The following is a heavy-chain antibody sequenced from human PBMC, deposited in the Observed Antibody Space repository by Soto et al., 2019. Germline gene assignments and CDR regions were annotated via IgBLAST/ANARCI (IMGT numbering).Heavy chain of an antibody. V-gene: IGHV4-31*11. CDR1: GGSISSGGYS. Sequence: SEILSLTCAVSGGSISSGGYSWTWIRQHPEKGLEWIGHIHYSGNTYYNPSLESRLIISVDTSKNQFSLKLSSVTAADTAVYYCARDPSPTARSGTDVWGQGTTVTVSS. D-gene: IGHD4-17*01. CDR2: IHYSGNT. CDR3: ARDPSPTARSGTDV. J-gene: IGHJ6*02.